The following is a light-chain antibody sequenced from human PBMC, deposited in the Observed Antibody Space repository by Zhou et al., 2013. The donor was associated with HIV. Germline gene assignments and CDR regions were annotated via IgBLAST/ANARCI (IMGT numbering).Light chain of an antibody. J-gene: IGKJ1*01. V-gene: IGKV3-20*01. CDR3: QQYGSSPKT. Sequence: EIVMTQSPATLSVSPGQRVTLSCRTSQSVSSNLAWYQQKPGQAPRLLIYGASSRATGIPDRFSGSGSETDFTLTISRLEPEDFAVYYCQQYGSSPKTFGQGTKVEIK. CDR2: GAS. CDR1: QSVSSN.